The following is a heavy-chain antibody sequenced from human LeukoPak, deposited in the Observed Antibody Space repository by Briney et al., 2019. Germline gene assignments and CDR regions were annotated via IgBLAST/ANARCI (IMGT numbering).Heavy chain of an antibody. CDR2: IIPIFGTA. CDR3: ARDRDSSGFQSQLYY. J-gene: IGHJ4*02. Sequence: SVKASCKASGGTFSSYAISWVRQAPGQGLEWMGGIIPIFGTANYAQKFQGRVTITADESTSTAYMELSSLRSEDTAVYYCARDRDSSGFQSQLYYWGQGTLVTVSS. V-gene: IGHV1-69*13. D-gene: IGHD3-22*01. CDR1: GGTFSSYA.